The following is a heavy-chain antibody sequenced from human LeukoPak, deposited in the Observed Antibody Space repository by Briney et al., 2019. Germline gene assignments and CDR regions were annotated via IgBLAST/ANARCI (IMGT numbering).Heavy chain of an antibody. Sequence: SVKVSCKASGGTFSSYAISWVRQAPGQGLEWMGRIIPILGIANYAQKFQGRVTITADKSTSTAYMELSSLRSEGTAVYYCARVGLEPNWFDPWGQGTLVTVSS. V-gene: IGHV1-69*04. CDR1: GGTFSSYA. J-gene: IGHJ5*02. D-gene: IGHD1-1*01. CDR3: ARVGLEPNWFDP. CDR2: IIPILGIA.